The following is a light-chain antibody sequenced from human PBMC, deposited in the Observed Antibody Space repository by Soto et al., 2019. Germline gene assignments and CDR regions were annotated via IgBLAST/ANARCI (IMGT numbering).Light chain of an antibody. CDR1: SSDVGAYNY. CDR2: YVS. Sequence: QSALTQPASVSGSPGQSITISCTGTSSDVGAYNYVSWYQHHPGKVPRLMIFYVSNRPSGVSNRFSGSKSGNTASLTISGLQAEDEADYYCCSYSRSSPYVFGAGTKLTVL. J-gene: IGLJ1*01. V-gene: IGLV2-14*03. CDR3: CSYSRSSPYV.